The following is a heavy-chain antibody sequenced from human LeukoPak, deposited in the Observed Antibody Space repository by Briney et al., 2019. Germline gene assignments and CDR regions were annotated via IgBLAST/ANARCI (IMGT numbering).Heavy chain of an antibody. V-gene: IGHV1-69*13. Sequence: ASVKVSCKASGGTFSSYAISWVRQAPGQGLEWMGGIIPIFGTANYAQKFQGRVTITADESTSTAYMELSSLRSEDTAVYYCASHNKDYYYYYMDVWGKGTTVTISS. CDR3: ASHNKDYYYYYMDV. D-gene: IGHD1-1*01. J-gene: IGHJ6*03. CDR2: IIPIFGTA. CDR1: GGTFSSYA.